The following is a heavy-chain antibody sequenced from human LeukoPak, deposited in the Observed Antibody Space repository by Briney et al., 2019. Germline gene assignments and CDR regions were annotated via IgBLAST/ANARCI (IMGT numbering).Heavy chain of an antibody. J-gene: IGHJ4*02. CDR1: GFTFSSYG. CDR3: AKLLSTRHYFDY. V-gene: IGHV3-23*01. CDR2: ISGSGSST. D-gene: IGHD2-8*02. Sequence: GGSLRLSCAASGFTFSSYGMSWVRQAPGKGLEWVSAISGSGSSTYYADSVKGRFTISRDNSKNTLYLQMNSLRAEDTAVYYCAKLLSTRHYFDYWGQGTLVTVSS.